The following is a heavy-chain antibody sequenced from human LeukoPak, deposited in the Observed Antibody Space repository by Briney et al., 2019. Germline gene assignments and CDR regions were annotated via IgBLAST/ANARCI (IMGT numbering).Heavy chain of an antibody. J-gene: IGHJ4*02. CDR3: ATKTAESGTADY. CDR2: ISSSGIST. V-gene: IGHV3-23*01. Sequence: GGSLRLSCAASGFTSSSYALAWVRQAPGRGLEWVSAISSSGISTYYADFVEGRFTISRDNYKNTLYLQMDSLRAEDTAMYFCATKTAESGTADYWGQGTLVTVSP. CDR1: GFTSSSYA. D-gene: IGHD6-13*01.